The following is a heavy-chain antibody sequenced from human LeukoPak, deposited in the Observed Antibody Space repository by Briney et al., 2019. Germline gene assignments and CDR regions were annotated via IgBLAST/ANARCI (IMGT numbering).Heavy chain of an antibody. CDR2: INHSGST. J-gene: IGHJ4*02. CDR1: GGSISTTTYY. V-gene: IGHV4-39*01. CDR3: ARHGFRYSRSYYFDY. Sequence: SETLSLTCTVSGGSISTTTYYWGWIRQPPGKGLEWIGEINHSGSTNYNPSLKSRVTISVDTSKNQFSLKLSSVTAADTAVYYCARHGFRYSRSYYFDYWGQGTLVTVSS. D-gene: IGHD6-13*01.